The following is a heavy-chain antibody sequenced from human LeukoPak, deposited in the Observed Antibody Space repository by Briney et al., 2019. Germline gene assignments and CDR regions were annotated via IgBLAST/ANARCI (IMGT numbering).Heavy chain of an antibody. V-gene: IGHV3-7*01. CDR1: GFTFSSYW. CDR3: ARTGRDGYNYYYYYYMDV. CDR2: IKQDGSEK. D-gene: IGHD5-24*01. Sequence: PGGSLRLSCAASGFTFSSYWMSWVRQAPGKGLEWVANIKQDGSEKYYVDSVKGRFTISRDNAKNSLYLQMNSLRAEDTAVYYCARTGRDGYNYYYYYYMDVWGKGTTVTVSS. J-gene: IGHJ6*03.